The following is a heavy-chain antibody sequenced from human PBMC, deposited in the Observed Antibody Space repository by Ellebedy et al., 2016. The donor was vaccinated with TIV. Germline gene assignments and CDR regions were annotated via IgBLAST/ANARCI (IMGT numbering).Heavy chain of an antibody. J-gene: IGHJ6*02. CDR2: IKSKTDGGTT. D-gene: IGHD6-6*01. CDR1: GFTFSNAW. V-gene: IGHV3-15*01. Sequence: GGSLRLSXAASGFTFSNAWMSWVRQAPGKGLEWVGRIKSKTDGGTTDYAAPVKGRFTISRDDSKNTLYLQMNSLKTEDTAVYYCTRQVSSSRNYYGMDVWGQGTTVTVSS. CDR3: TRQVSSSRNYYGMDV.